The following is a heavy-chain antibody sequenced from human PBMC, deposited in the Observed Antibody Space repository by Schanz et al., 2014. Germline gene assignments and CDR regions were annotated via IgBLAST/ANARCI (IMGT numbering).Heavy chain of an antibody. J-gene: IGHJ4*02. CDR3: ARDKGGLIPFDY. CDR1: GFTFSGYA. V-gene: IGHV3-7*01. Sequence: EVQLVESGGGLVQPGGSLRLSCAASGFTFSGYALSWVRQAPGKGLEWVANMNQDGSVKNYVDSVKGRFTISRDNAKNSLYLQMNSLRAEDTAVYYCARDKGGLIPFDYWGQGTLVAVSS. D-gene: IGHD2-15*01. CDR2: MNQDGSVK.